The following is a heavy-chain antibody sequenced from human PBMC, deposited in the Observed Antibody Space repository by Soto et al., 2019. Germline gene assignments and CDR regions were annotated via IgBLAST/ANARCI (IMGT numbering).Heavy chain of an antibody. CDR2: ISGSGGST. J-gene: IGHJ3*02. V-gene: IGHV3-23*01. CDR1: GFTFSSYA. D-gene: IGHD4-17*01. Sequence: EVQLLESGGGLVQPGGSLRLSCAASGFTFSSYAMSWVRQAPGKGLEWVSAISGSGGSTYYADSVKGRFTISRDNSKNTLYLQMSSLRAEDTAVYYCAKPRFATVTTPQAFDIWGQGTMVTVSS. CDR3: AKPRFATVTTPQAFDI.